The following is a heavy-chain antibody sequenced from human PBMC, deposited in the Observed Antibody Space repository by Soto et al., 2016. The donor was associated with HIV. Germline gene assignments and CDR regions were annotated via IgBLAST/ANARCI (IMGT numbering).Heavy chain of an antibody. Sequence: EVQLLESAGGLVQPGGSLRLSCAASGFTFTNYAMSWVRQAPGKGLEWVSAISVSGVSTYYADSVKGRFTISRDNSKNTLYLQMNSLGAEDTAIYYCAKDVTGNYYDSSGYYRYDYWGQGTLVTVSS. CDR2: ISVSGVST. D-gene: IGHD3-22*01. J-gene: IGHJ4*02. CDR3: AKDVTGNYYDSSGYYRYDY. CDR1: GFTFTNYA. V-gene: IGHV3-23*01.